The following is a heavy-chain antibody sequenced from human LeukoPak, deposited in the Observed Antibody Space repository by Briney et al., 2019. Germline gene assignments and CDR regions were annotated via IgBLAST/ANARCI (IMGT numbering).Heavy chain of an antibody. D-gene: IGHD3-10*01. Sequence: GGSLRLSCAASGFTVSSNYMSWLRQAPGKGLEWLSVFYSGGSTIYPDSVKGRFTISRDNSKNTLYLQMNSLRAEDTAVYYCAKDGSGSPHYYYYYMDVWGKGTTVTVSS. CDR3: AKDGSGSPHYYYYYMDV. J-gene: IGHJ6*03. CDR2: FYSGGST. V-gene: IGHV3-53*01. CDR1: GFTVSSNY.